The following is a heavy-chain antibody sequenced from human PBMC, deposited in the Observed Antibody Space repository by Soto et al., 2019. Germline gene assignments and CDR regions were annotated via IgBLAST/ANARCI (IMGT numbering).Heavy chain of an antibody. J-gene: IGHJ3*01. CDR2: IIPVFDKA. D-gene: IGHD3-16*01. CDR1: GGSFGSSA. CDR3: ARLRRDWGDAFDL. Sequence: QVQLVQSGAAVKKPGSSVKVSCKASGGSFGSSAISWVRQAPAQGLEWMGEIIPVFDKANYAQNFQGRLTITADEPTGTVFMQLSSLRSEDTAVYFCARLRRDWGDAFDLWGLGTLVTVSS. V-gene: IGHV1-69*01.